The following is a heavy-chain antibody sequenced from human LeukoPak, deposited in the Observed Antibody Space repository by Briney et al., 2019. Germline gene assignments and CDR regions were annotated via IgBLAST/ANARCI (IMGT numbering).Heavy chain of an antibody. CDR2: IKQDGSEK. Sequence: GGSLRLSCAASGFTLSYYWMTWVRQVPGKRLEWVASIKQDGSEKHYVDSVKGRFTISRDNAEKSLYLQMNSLRAEDTAVYYCARGLTSDYWGQGTLVTVSS. J-gene: IGHJ4*02. CDR3: ARGLTSDY. CDR1: GFTLSYYW. V-gene: IGHV3-7*03.